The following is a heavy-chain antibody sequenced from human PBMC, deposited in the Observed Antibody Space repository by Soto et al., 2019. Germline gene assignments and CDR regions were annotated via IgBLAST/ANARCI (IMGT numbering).Heavy chain of an antibody. CDR2: INHSGST. V-gene: IGHV4-34*01. CDR1: GGSFSGYY. J-gene: IGHJ6*03. D-gene: IGHD3-10*01. Sequence: PSETLSLTCAVYGGSFSGYYWSWIRQPPGKGLEWIGEINHSGSTNYNPSLKSRVTISVDTSKNQFSLKLSSVTAADTAVYYCARDRYYYGSGSYYRLPYYYMDVWGKGTTVTVSS. CDR3: ARDRYYYGSGSYYRLPYYYMDV.